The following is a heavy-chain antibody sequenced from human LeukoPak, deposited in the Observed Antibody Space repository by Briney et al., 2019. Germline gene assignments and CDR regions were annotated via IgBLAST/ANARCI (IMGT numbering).Heavy chain of an antibody. CDR1: GGSISSYY. D-gene: IGHD3-10*01. J-gene: IGHJ3*02. Sequence: SETLSLTCTVSGGSISSYYWSWIRQPPGKGLEWIGYIYYSGSTNYNPSLKSRVTISVDTSKNQFSLKLSPVTAADTAVYYCARVRWYYYGSGSYYNDAFDIWGQGTMVTVSS. V-gene: IGHV4-59*01. CDR3: ARVRWYYYGSGSYYNDAFDI. CDR2: IYYSGST.